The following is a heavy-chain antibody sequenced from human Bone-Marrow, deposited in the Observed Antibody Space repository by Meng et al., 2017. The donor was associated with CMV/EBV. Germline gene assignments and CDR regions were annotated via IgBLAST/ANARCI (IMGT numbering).Heavy chain of an antibody. D-gene: IGHD6-19*01. J-gene: IGHJ4*02. CDR2: ISAYNGNT. CDR3: ARVTQQWLVPYYFDY. CDR1: GYTFTSYG. V-gene: IGHV1-18*01. Sequence: ASVKVSCKASGYTFTSYGISWVRQAPGQGLEWMGWISAYNGNTNYAQKLQGRVTMTTDTSTSTAYMELRSLRSDDTAVHYCARVTQQWLVPYYFDYWGQGTLVTVSS.